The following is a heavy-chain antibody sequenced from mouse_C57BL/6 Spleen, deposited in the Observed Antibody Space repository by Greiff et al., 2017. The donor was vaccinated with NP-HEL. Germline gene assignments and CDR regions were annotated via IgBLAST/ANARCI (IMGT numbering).Heavy chain of an antibody. J-gene: IGHJ4*01. CDR2: IYPGDGDT. CDR1: GYAFSSSW. V-gene: IGHV1-82*01. CDR3: ARSPITTVVAKEVYYYAMDY. Sequence: QVQLQQSGPELVKPGASVKISCKASGYAFSSSWMNWVKQRPGKGLEGIGRIYPGDGDTNYNGKFKGKATLTAYKSSSTAYMQLSSLTSEDSAVYFCARSPITTVVAKEVYYYAMDYWGQGTSVTVSS. D-gene: IGHD1-1*01.